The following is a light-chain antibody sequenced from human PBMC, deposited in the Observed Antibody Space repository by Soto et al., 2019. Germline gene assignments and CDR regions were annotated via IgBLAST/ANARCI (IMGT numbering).Light chain of an antibody. Sequence: DIVLTQSPATLSLSPVERATLSCRASQSVSSSYLAWYQQKPGQAPRLLIYGASSRATGIPDRFSGSGSGTDFTLTISRLEPEDFAVYYCQQYGSSPFTFGGGTKV. CDR1: QSVSSSY. J-gene: IGKJ4*01. CDR3: QQYGSSPFT. CDR2: GAS. V-gene: IGKV3-20*01.